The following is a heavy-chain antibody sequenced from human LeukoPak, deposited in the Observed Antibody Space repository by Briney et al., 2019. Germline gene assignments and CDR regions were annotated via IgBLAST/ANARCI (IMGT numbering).Heavy chain of an antibody. D-gene: IGHD3-9*01. V-gene: IGHV4-59*08. CDR3: ARLTGQTGSEDY. J-gene: IGHJ4*02. Sequence: PSETLSLTCTVSGGSISSYYWSWIRQPPGKGLEWIGYIYYSGSTNYNPSLKSRVTISVDTSKNQFSLKLSSVTAADTAVYYCARLTGQTGSEDYWGQGTLVTVSS. CDR1: GGSISSYY. CDR2: IYYSGST.